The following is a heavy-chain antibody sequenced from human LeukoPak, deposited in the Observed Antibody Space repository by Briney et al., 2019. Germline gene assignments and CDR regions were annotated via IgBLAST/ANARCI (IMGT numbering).Heavy chain of an antibody. J-gene: IGHJ5*02. CDR2: ISSSSYI. Sequence: PGGSLRLSCAASGFTFSSYSMNWVRQAPGKGLEWVSSISSSSYIYYADSVKGRFTISRDNAKNSLYLQMNSLRAEDTAVYYCARARSSSTGSNWFDPWGQGTLVTVSS. D-gene: IGHD2-2*01. CDR1: GFTFSSYS. V-gene: IGHV3-21*01. CDR3: ARARSSSTGSNWFDP.